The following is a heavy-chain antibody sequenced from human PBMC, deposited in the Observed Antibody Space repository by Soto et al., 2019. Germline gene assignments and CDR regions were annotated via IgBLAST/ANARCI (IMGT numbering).Heavy chain of an antibody. Sequence: GASVKVSCKASGGTFSSYAISWVRQAPGQGLEWMGGIIPIFGTANYAQKFQGRVTITADESTSTAYMELSSLRSEDTAVYYCARVAVAGIQRGYYGMDVWGQGTTVTVSS. CDR3: ARVAVAGIQRGYYGMDV. CDR2: IIPIFGTA. D-gene: IGHD6-19*01. V-gene: IGHV1-69*13. CDR1: GGTFSSYA. J-gene: IGHJ6*02.